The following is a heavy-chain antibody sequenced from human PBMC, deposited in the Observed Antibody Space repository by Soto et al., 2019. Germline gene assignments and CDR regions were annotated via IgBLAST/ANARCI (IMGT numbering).Heavy chain of an antibody. Sequence: QVQLQESGPGLVKPSGTLSLTCAVSGGSISSTNWWSWFRQPAGKGLEGIGGVYHGGSANYNPSLKGRVTISVDTSKNQFSLSLSSVTAADTAVYYCASMRGNSSGWYEGWFDPWGQGTLVTVSS. CDR1: GGSISSTNW. J-gene: IGHJ5*02. V-gene: IGHV4-4*02. CDR3: ASMRGNSSGWYEGWFDP. CDR2: VYHGGSA. D-gene: IGHD6-19*01.